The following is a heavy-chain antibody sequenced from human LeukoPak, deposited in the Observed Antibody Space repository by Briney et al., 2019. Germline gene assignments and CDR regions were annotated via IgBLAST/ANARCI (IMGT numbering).Heavy chain of an antibody. D-gene: IGHD1-1*01. CDR2: IKQDGSEK. V-gene: IGHV3-7*01. J-gene: IGHJ4*02. CDR3: ATVHDSSLDY. CDR1: GFTFSSYA. Sequence: PGGSLRLSCAASGFTFSSYAMSWVRQAPGKGLEWVANIKQDGSEKYYVDSVKGRFTISRDNAKNSLYLQMNSLRTEDTAVYYCATVHDSSLDYWGQGTLVTVSS.